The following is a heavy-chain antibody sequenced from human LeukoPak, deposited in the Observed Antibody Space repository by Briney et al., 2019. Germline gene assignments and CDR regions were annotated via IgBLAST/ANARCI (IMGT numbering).Heavy chain of an antibody. CDR1: GFTFSSYG. CDR3: AKPLSGQTYYDFWSGYSPSQPTDPFDY. Sequence: QPGGSLRLSCAASGFTFSSYGMHWVRQAPGKGLEWVAVISYDGSNKYYADSVKGRFTISRDNSKNTLYLQMNSLRAEDTAVYYCAKPLSGQTYYDFWSGYSPSQPTDPFDYWGQGTLVTVSS. V-gene: IGHV3-30*18. J-gene: IGHJ4*02. CDR2: ISYDGSNK. D-gene: IGHD3-3*01.